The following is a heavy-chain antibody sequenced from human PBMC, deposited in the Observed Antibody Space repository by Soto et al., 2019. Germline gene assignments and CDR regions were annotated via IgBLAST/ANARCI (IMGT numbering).Heavy chain of an antibody. CDR3: ARVPSYSTLDY. J-gene: IGHJ4*02. Sequence: QVQLLQSGAEVKQPGASVKVSCKASGYTVTSYGVSWVRQAPGQGLEWMGWISAYNGDTKDSQKFQGRISLTTDTYTRTAYMELRSLRSDDTAVYYCARVPSYSTLDYWGQGTLVTVSS. CDR1: GYTVTSYG. V-gene: IGHV1-18*04. CDR2: ISAYNGDT. D-gene: IGHD2-21*01.